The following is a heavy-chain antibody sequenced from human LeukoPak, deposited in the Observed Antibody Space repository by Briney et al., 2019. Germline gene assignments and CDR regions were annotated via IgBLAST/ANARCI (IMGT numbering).Heavy chain of an antibody. CDR2: ISGSGGST. CDR1: GFTFSSYA. V-gene: IGHV3-23*01. J-gene: IGHJ5*02. CDR3: AKDRWGQQLVRNWFDP. D-gene: IGHD6-13*01. Sequence: GGSLRLSCAASGFTFSSYATSWVRQAPGKGLEWVSAISGSGGSTYYADSVKGRFTISRDNSKNTLYLQMNSLRAEDTAVYYCAKDRWGQQLVRNWFDPWGQGTLVTVSS.